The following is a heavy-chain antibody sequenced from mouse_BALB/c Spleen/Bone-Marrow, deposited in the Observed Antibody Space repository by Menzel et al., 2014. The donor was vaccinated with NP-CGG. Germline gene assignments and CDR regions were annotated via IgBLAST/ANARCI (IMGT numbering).Heavy chain of an antibody. D-gene: IGHD2-4*01. J-gene: IGHJ3*01. CDR3: ARSTMIPEGCAY. V-gene: IGHV2-9*02. CDR2: IWAGGST. Sequence: QVQLKESGPGLVAPSQSLSLSCTVSGFSLTSYGVHWVRQPPGKGLEWLGVIWAGGSTNYNSALMSRLSISKDNSKSQVFLKMNSLQTDDTAMYYCARSTMIPEGCAYWGQGTLVTVST. CDR1: GFSLTSYG.